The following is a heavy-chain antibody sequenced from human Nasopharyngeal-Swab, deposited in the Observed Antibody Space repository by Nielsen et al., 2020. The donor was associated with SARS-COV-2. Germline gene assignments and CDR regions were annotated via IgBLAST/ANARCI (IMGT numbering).Heavy chain of an antibody. Sequence: GGSLRLSCAASGFTFSSYGMHWVRQAPGKGLEWVAVIWYDGSNKCYADSVKGRFTISRDNSKNTLYLQMNSLRAEDTAVYYCARDIPSGGWLTQGDYWGQGTLVTVSS. D-gene: IGHD6-19*01. J-gene: IGHJ4*02. V-gene: IGHV3-33*01. CDR3: ARDIPSGGWLTQGDY. CDR1: GFTFSSYG. CDR2: IWYDGSNK.